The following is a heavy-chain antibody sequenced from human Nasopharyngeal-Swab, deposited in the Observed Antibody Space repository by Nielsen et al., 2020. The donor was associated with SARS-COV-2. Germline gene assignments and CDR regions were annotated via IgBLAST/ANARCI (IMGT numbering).Heavy chain of an antibody. CDR1: GFTFSSYG. D-gene: IGHD4-23*01. CDR2: IRYDGSNK. Sequence: GSLRLSCAASGFTFSSYGMHWVRQAPGKGPEWMAFIRYDGSNKYYADSVKGRFTISRDNSKNTLYLQMNSLRAEDTAVYYCARGSGGNSFRWVLGKTPAYYFDYWGQGTLVTVSS. J-gene: IGHJ4*02. CDR3: ARGSGGNSFRWVLGKTPAYYFDY. V-gene: IGHV3-30*02.